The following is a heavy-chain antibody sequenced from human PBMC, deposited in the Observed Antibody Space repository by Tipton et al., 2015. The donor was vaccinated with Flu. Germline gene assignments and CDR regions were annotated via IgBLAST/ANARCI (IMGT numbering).Heavy chain of an antibody. J-gene: IGHJ3*02. CDR3: ASVSSGYSRTDAFDI. CDR1: GGSISSSSYY. Sequence: TLSLTCTVSGGSISSSSYYWGWIRQPPGKGLEWIGSTYYSGSTYHNPSLKSRVTISVDTSKNQFSLKLSSVTAADTAVYYCASVSSGYSRTDAFDIWGQGTMVTVSS. D-gene: IGHD3-22*01. V-gene: IGHV4-39*07. CDR2: TYYSGST.